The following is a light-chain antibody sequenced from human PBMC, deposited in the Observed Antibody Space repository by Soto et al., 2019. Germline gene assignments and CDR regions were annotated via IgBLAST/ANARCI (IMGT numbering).Light chain of an antibody. Sequence: EIVLTQSPGTLSLSPGERTTLSCRASQSVSSSYLAWYQQKPGQAPRLLLYAASSRATGIPDRFRGSGSGTDFTLTISRLKPEDFAVYYCQQYGSSRWTFGQGTKVEIK. CDR3: QQYGSSRWT. J-gene: IGKJ1*01. CDR1: QSVSSSY. V-gene: IGKV3-20*01. CDR2: AAS.